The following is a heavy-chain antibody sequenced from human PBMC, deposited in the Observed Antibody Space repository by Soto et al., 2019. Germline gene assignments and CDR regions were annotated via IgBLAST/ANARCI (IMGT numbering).Heavy chain of an antibody. Sequence: EVHLVESGGGLVQPGGSLRLSCAASGFSFSTYEMNWVRQAPGKGLEWVSYISKNGIDIYYADSVKGRITISRDNANNSLFIQRNSLRAEDTAVYYCAPRKSGSFNKGAFDIWGQGTMVTVSS. CDR3: APRKSGSFNKGAFDI. J-gene: IGHJ3*02. V-gene: IGHV3-48*03. CDR2: ISKNGIDI. D-gene: IGHD3-10*01. CDR1: GFSFSTYE.